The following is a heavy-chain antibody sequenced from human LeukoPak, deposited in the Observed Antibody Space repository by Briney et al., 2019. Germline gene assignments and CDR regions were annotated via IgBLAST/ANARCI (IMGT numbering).Heavy chain of an antibody. V-gene: IGHV3-23*01. D-gene: IGHD5-18*01. Sequence: GGSLRLSCAASGFTFRDYAMSWVRQAPGKGLEWVSVMSGSGGSTYYADSVKGRFTISRDNSKNTLYLRMNSLRGEDTAVYYCGKYHQYNYGSLDYWGQGTLVTVSA. CDR2: MSGSGGST. CDR1: GFTFRDYA. CDR3: GKYHQYNYGSLDY. J-gene: IGHJ4*02.